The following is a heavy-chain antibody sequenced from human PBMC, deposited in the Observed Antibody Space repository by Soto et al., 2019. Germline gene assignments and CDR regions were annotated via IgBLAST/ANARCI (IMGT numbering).Heavy chain of an antibody. D-gene: IGHD1-1*01. CDR1: GLSFDDYA. CDR2: ISWNSGSI. CDR3: AKGLGSGTNYYCYGMDV. V-gene: IGHV3-9*01. Sequence: LRLSCAASGLSFDDYAMHWVRQVPGKGLEWVSGISWNSGSIGYADSVKGRFTISRDNAKKSLYLQMNSLRAEDTALYYCAKGLGSGTNYYCYGMDVWGQGTTVTVSS. J-gene: IGHJ6*02.